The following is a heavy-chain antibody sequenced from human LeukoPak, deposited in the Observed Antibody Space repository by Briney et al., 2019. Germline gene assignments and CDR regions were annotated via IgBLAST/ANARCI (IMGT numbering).Heavy chain of an antibody. CDR2: INHSGST. V-gene: IGHV4-34*01. CDR1: GGSFSGYY. J-gene: IGHJ4*02. Sequence: PSETLSLTCAVYGGSFSGYYWSWIRQPPGKGLEWIGEINHSGSTNYNPSLKSRVTISVDTSKNQFSLKLSSVTAADTAVYYCAGGRSGYDYIRYWGQGTLVTVSS. CDR3: AGGRSGYDYIRY. D-gene: IGHD5-12*01.